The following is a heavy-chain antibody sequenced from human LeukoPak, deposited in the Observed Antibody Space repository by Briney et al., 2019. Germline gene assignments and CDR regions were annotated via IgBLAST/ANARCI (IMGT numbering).Heavy chain of an antibody. CDR1: GFTFSSYE. CDR3: AELGIIGGV. D-gene: IGHD3-16*01. CDR2: ISSSGSTI. J-gene: IGHJ6*04. V-gene: IGHV3-48*03. Sequence: GGSLRLSCAASGFTFSSYEMNWVRQAPGKGLEWVSYISSSGSTIYYADSVKGRFTISRDNAKTSLYLQMNSLSAEDTAVYYCAELGIIGGVWGKGTTVTISS.